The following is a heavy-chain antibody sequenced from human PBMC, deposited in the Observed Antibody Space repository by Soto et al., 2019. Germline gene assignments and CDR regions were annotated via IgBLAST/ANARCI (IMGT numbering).Heavy chain of an antibody. CDR1: GGSISSGGYY. J-gene: IGHJ4*02. CDR3: ARYCSGGSCPIDY. Sequence: QVQLQESGPGLVKPSQTLSLTCTVSGGSISSGGYYWSWIRQHPGKGLEWNGYIYYSGSTYYNPSLKSRVTRSVDTSKNQFSLKLSSVTAADTAVYYCARYCSGGSCPIDYWGQGTLVTVSS. CDR2: IYYSGST. V-gene: IGHV4-31*03. D-gene: IGHD2-15*01.